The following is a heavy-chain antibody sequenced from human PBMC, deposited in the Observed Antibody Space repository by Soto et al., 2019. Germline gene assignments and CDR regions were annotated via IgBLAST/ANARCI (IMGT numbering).Heavy chain of an antibody. CDR1: GGSISSSSYY. CDR3: ARQPYCSSTSGYPFSNWFDP. J-gene: IGHJ5*02. D-gene: IGHD2-2*01. CDR2: IYYSGST. V-gene: IGHV4-39*01. Sequence: SETLSLTCTVSGGSISSSSYYWGWIRQPPGKGLEWIGSIYYSGSTYYNPSLKSRVTISVDTSKNQFSLKLSSVTAADTAVYYCARQPYCSSTSGYPFSNWFDPWAREPWSPSPQ.